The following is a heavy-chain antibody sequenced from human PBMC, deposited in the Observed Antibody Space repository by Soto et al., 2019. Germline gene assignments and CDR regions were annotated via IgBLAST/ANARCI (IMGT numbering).Heavy chain of an antibody. J-gene: IGHJ3*02. CDR3: ARVARYSSGWQDAFDI. CDR1: GYSVSSNSAA. D-gene: IGHD6-19*01. Sequence: PSQTLSLTCAISGYSVSSNSAAWNWIRQSPSRGLEWLGRTYYRSKWYNDYAVSVKSRITINPDTSKNQFSLQLNSVTPEDTAVYYCARVARYSSGWQDAFDIWGQGTMVTVSS. CDR2: TYYRSKWYN. V-gene: IGHV6-1*01.